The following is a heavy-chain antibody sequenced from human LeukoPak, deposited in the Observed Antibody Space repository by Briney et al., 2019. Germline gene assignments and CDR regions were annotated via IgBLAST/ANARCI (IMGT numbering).Heavy chain of an antibody. V-gene: IGHV4-59*01. D-gene: IGHD5-18*01. Sequence: PWETLSLTCTVSGGSISSYYWSWIRQPPGKGLEWIGYIYYSGSTNYNPSLKSRVTISVDTSKNQFSLKLSSVTAADTAVYYCARENVIQRGNFDYWGQGTLVTVSS. CDR3: ARENVIQRGNFDY. CDR2: IYYSGST. CDR1: GGSISSYY. J-gene: IGHJ4*02.